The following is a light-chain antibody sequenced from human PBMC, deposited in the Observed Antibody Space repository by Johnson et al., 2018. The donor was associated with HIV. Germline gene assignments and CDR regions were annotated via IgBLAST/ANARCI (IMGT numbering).Light chain of an antibody. J-gene: IGLJ1*01. CDR1: SSNIGNNY. CDR2: ENN. Sequence: QSVLTQPPSVSAAPGQKVTISCSGSSSNIGNNYVSWYQQLPGTAPKLLIYENNKRPSGTPYRFSGYKSGTSATLALTGIQTGDEADYYCGTWDSSLSAYVFGTGTKVTVL. CDR3: GTWDSSLSAYV. V-gene: IGLV1-51*02.